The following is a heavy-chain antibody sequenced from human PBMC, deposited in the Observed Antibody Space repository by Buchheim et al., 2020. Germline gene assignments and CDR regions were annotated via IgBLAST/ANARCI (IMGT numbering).Heavy chain of an antibody. CDR1: GFTFSSYW. Sequence: EVQLVESGGGLIQPGGSLRLSCAASGFTFSSYWMHWVRQAPRKGLVWVSRIRGDGGVTNYADSVRGRFTISRDNAKNTLYLQMNSLRDEDTAVYYCARANPADFDYWGQGAL. J-gene: IGHJ4*02. CDR3: ARANPADFDY. V-gene: IGHV3-74*01. D-gene: IGHD1-14*01. CDR2: IRGDGGVT.